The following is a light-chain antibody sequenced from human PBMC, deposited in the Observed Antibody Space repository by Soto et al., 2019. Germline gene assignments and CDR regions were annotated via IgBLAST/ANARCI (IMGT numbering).Light chain of an antibody. CDR1: QSVTGSQ. CDR3: QQYGSSPWT. CDR2: GAS. Sequence: EIVLTQSPGTLSMSPGERATLSCRASQSVTGSQLAWYQQKPGQAPRLLIYGASSRATGIPDRFSGSGSGTDFTLTISRLEPEDFAMYYWQQYGSSPWTFGQGTKVEIK. V-gene: IGKV3-20*01. J-gene: IGKJ1*01.